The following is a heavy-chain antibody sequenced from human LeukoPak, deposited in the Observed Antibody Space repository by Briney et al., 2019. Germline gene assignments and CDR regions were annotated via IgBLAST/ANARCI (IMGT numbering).Heavy chain of an antibody. Sequence: GXXRLSCAASGFTFSSYSMSWVRQAPGKGLEWVSSISSSSSYIYYADAVKGRFTISRDNAKNSLYLQMNSLRAEDTAVYYCARIYRYCSSTSCYVSNYYYMDVWGKGTTVTVSS. J-gene: IGHJ6*03. CDR2: ISSSSSYI. CDR1: GFTFSSYS. CDR3: ARIYRYCSSTSCYVSNYYYMDV. V-gene: IGHV3-21*01. D-gene: IGHD2-2*01.